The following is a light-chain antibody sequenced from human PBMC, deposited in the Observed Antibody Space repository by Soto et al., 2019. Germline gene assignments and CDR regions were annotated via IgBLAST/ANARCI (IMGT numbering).Light chain of an antibody. V-gene: IGLV2-14*03. CDR1: SSDDDGYNY. CDR3: SSYTSSSTLEG. J-gene: IGLJ1*01. CDR2: DVN. Sequence: QSALTQPASVSGSPGQSITISFTGTSSDDDGYNYVSWYQQHPGKATKLMIYDVNNRPSGVSNRFSGSKSGNTASLTISGLQAENEADYYCSSYTSSSTLEGFGTGTKVTVL.